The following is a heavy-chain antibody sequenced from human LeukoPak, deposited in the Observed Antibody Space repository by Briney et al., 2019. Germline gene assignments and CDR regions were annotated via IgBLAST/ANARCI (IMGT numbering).Heavy chain of an antibody. CDR1: GGTFSSYA. J-gene: IGHJ3*02. CDR2: IIPIFGTA. Sequence: SVKVSCKASGGTFSSYAISWVRQAPGQGLEWMGGIIPIFGTANYAQKFQGRVTITADESTSTAYMELSSLRSEDTAVYYCARKVGHCSSTSCTDAFDIWGQGTMVTVSS. CDR3: ARKVGHCSSTSCTDAFDI. D-gene: IGHD2-2*01. V-gene: IGHV1-69*13.